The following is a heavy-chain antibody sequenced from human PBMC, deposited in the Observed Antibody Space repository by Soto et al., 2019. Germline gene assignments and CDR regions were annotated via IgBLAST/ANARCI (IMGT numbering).Heavy chain of an antibody. J-gene: IGHJ4*02. CDR2: IYHSGST. CDR3: ASYIVAIARFDY. Sequence: ASETLSLTCAVSGGSISSGGYSWSWIRQPPGKGLEWIGYIYHSGSTYYNPSLKSRVTISVDRSKNQFSLKLSSVTAADTAVYYCASYIVAIARFDYWGQGTLVTVSS. D-gene: IGHD5-12*01. CDR1: GGSISSGGYS. V-gene: IGHV4-30-2*01.